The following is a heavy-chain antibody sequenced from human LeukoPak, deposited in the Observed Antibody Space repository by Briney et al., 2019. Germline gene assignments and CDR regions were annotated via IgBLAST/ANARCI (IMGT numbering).Heavy chain of an antibody. CDR3: ARAHTNYYYYYGMDV. Sequence: GASVKVSCKASGGTFSRYAMSCVRQAPGQGLECWRGIIPILGLANYAQKFQGRVTISADKSTRTAYMELSRLRSEDTAVYYCARAHTNYYYYYGMDVWGQGTTVTVSS. CDR2: IIPILGLA. J-gene: IGHJ6*02. V-gene: IGHV1-69*10. CDR1: GGTFSRYA.